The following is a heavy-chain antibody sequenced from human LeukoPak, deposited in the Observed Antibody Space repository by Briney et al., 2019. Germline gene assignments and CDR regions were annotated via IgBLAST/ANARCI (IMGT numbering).Heavy chain of an antibody. Sequence: PSETLSLTCAVSGGSIISSSYNWGWIRQPPGKGLEWIGTIYHSGTTYYNPSLKSRVTISVDTSKNQFSLKLSSVTAADTALYYCARGRNYFDPWGQGTLVTVSS. J-gene: IGHJ5*02. D-gene: IGHD1-7*01. CDR1: GGSIISSSYN. V-gene: IGHV4-39*07. CDR2: IYHSGTT. CDR3: ARGRNYFDP.